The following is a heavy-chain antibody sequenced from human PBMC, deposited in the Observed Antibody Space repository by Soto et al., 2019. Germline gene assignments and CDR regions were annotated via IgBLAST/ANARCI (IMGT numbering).Heavy chain of an antibody. CDR2: IYWDDDK. CDR3: AHAGDFNLLSFDR. CDR1: GFPLTTTRMG. V-gene: IGHV2-5*02. Sequence: QITLQEYGPPLVRPAQPLTMTCAFSGFPLTTTRMGVARIRQPPGKALEWLALIYWDDDKRYSPSLKNRLTVSKDSSTNRVVVTITTISPDDTGTYFCAHAGDFNLLSFDRWGPGTLVTVSS. D-gene: IGHD2-15*01. J-gene: IGHJ4*02.